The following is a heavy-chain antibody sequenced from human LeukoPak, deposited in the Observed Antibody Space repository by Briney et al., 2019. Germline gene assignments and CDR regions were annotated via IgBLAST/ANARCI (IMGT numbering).Heavy chain of an antibody. J-gene: IGHJ6*02. V-gene: IGHV1-18*01. CDR1: GYTFTSYA. CDR3: ARGYSYCSEYYYGMDV. D-gene: IGHD5-18*01. Sequence: ASVKVSCKASGYTFTSYAISWVRQPPAQGLEWMGWISGYNGNTKYAQKVQGRVTMTTDTPTSTAYMELRSLRSDDTAVYYCARGYSYCSEYYYGMDVWGQGTTVSVSS. CDR2: ISGYNGNT.